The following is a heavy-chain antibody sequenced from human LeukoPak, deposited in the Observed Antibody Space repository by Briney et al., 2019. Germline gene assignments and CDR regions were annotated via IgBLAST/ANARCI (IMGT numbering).Heavy chain of an antibody. J-gene: IGHJ3*02. Sequence: GGSLRLSCAASGFTVSSNEMSWVRQAPGKGLEWVSSISGGSTYYADSRKGRFTISRDNSKNTLYLQMNSLRAEDTAVYYCAKEGRVYYDSSGHQRSSSRYAFDIWGQGTMVTVSS. CDR2: ISGGST. CDR1: GFTVSSNE. CDR3: AKEGRVYYDSSGHQRSSSRYAFDI. V-gene: IGHV3-38-3*01. D-gene: IGHD3-22*01.